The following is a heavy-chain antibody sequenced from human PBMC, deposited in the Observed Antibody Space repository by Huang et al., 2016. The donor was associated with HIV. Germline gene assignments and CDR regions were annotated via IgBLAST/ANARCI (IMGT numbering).Heavy chain of an antibody. CDR2: IKQDESEK. Sequence: VESGGRLVQPGGSIRISCVGSTFTFGAYWMSWVRQSPGNGREWVANIKQDESEKYYVESVKGRFNISRDNAKKVLFLEMNNVRVEDTATYYCATKTAAMDIWGQGTTVTVS. D-gene: IGHD1-7*01. J-gene: IGHJ6*02. V-gene: IGHV3-7*01. CDR3: ATKTAAMDI. CDR1: TFTFGAYW.